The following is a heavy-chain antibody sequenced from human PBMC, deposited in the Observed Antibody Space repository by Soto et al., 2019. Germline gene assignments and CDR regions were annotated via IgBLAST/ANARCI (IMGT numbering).Heavy chain of an antibody. CDR3: AKDSSSWYGGGDGAFDI. D-gene: IGHD6-13*01. CDR2: ISYDGSNK. Sequence: GGSLRLSCAASGFTFSSYGMHWVRQAPGKGLEWVAVISYDGSNKYYADSVKGRFTISRDNSKNTLYLQMNSLRAEDTAVYYCAKDSSSWYGGGDGAFDIWGQGTMVTVSS. V-gene: IGHV3-30*18. CDR1: GFTFSSYG. J-gene: IGHJ3*02.